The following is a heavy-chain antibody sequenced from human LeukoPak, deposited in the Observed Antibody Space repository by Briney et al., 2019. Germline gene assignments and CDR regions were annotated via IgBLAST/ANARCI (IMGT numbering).Heavy chain of an antibody. J-gene: IGHJ4*02. CDR2: ISSSGSTT. CDR1: GFTFSDYY. CDR3: AKGVGYCSGGSCQQFDY. Sequence: GGSLRLSCAASGFTFSDYYMSWIRQAPGKGLEWVSYISSSGSTTYYADSVKGRITISRDNSKNTLYLQMNSLRAEDTAVYYCAKGVGYCSGGSCQQFDYWGQGTLVTVSS. D-gene: IGHD2-15*01. V-gene: IGHV3-11*01.